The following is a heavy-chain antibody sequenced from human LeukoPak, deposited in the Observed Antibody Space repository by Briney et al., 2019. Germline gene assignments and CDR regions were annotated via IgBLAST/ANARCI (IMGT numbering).Heavy chain of an antibody. Sequence: GGSLRLSCAASGFTFTNFWMNWVRQTPGKGLMWVSRIQTDGSTRYAESVKGRFTISRDNAKNTVYLQMNTLSAEDTAIYYCARGLHWNDFNWYDSWGQGTLVTVSS. D-gene: IGHD1-1*01. V-gene: IGHV3-74*01. J-gene: IGHJ5*01. CDR2: IQTDGST. CDR3: ARGLHWNDFNWYDS. CDR1: GFTFTNFW.